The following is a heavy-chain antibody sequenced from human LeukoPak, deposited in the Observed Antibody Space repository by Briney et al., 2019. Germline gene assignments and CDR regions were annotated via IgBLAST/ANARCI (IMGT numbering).Heavy chain of an antibody. Sequence: PSETLSLTCAVYGGSFSGYYWSWIRQPPGKGLEWIGEINHSGSTNYNPSLKSRVTISVDTSKNQFSLKLSSVTAADTAVYYCARGGVGGSYYYYYYYMDVWGKGTTVTVSS. D-gene: IGHD1-26*01. CDR2: INHSGST. J-gene: IGHJ6*03. V-gene: IGHV4-34*01. CDR1: GGSFSGYY. CDR3: ARGGVGGSYYYYYYYMDV.